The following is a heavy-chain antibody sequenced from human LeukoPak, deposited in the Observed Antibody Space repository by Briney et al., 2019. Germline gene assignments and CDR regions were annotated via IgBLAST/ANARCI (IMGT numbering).Heavy chain of an antibody. V-gene: IGHV3-7*04. Sequence: GGSLRLSCAASGFTFSSYALHWVRQAPGKGLEWVANIKQDGSEKYYVDSVKGRFTISRDNAKNSLYLQMNSLRAEDTAVYYCAGGYSYGYDAFDIWGQGTMVTVSS. CDR1: GFTFSSYA. CDR2: IKQDGSEK. D-gene: IGHD5-18*01. J-gene: IGHJ3*02. CDR3: AGGYSYGYDAFDI.